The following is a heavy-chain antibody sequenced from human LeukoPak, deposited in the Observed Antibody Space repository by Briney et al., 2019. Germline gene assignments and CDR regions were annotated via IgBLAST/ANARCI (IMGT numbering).Heavy chain of an antibody. D-gene: IGHD2-21*02. CDR3: ARETVYCGGDCFVWFDP. CDR1: GGTFSSYA. J-gene: IGHJ5*02. V-gene: IGHV1-69*01. CDR2: IIPIFGTA. Sequence: SVKVSCKASGGTFSSYAISWVRQAPGQGLEWMGGIIPIFGTANYAQKFQGRVTITADESTSTAYMELSSLRSEDTAVYYCARETVYCGGDCFVWFDPWGQGTLVTVSS.